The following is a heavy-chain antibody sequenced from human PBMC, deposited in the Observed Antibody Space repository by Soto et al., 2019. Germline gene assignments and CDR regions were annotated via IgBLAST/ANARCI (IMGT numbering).Heavy chain of an antibody. CDR2: IYYSGST. CDR1: GGSISSSSYY. V-gene: IGHV4-39*01. D-gene: IGHD2-21*02. J-gene: IGHJ6*04. Sequence: PSETLSLTCTVSGGSISSSSYYWGWIRQPPGKGLEWIGSIYYSGSTYYNPSLKSRVTISVDTSKNQFSLKLSSVTAADTAVYYCARGPGLVTAIDYYYYGMDVWGKGTTVT. CDR3: ARGPGLVTAIDYYYYGMDV.